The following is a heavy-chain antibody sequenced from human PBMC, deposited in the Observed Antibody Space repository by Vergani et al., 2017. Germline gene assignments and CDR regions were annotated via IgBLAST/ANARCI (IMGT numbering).Heavy chain of an antibody. CDR1: GFTFSSYW. J-gene: IGHJ6*03. Sequence: EVQLVESGGGLVQPGGSLRLSCAASGFTFSSYWMHWVRQAPGKGLVWVSRINSDGSSTSYADSVKGRFTISRDNAKNTLYLQMNSLRAEDTAVYYCARTGDPSLGGYYYYYYMDVWGKGTTVTVSS. CDR3: ARTGDPSLGGYYYYYYMDV. CDR2: INSDGSST. V-gene: IGHV3-74*01. D-gene: IGHD7-27*01.